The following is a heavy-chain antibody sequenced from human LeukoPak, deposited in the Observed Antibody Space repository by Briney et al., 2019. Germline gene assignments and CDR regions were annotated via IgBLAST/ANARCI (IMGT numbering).Heavy chain of an antibody. V-gene: IGHV4-59*12. CDR2: IYYSGST. D-gene: IGHD7-27*01. CDR1: GGSISSYY. J-gene: IGHJ4*02. Sequence: PSETLSLTCTVSGGSISSYYWSWIRQPPGKGLEWIGYIYYSGSTNYNPSLKSRVTISVDTSKNQFSLQLNSVTPEDTAVYYCARGATGEGFDYWGQGTLVTVSS. CDR3: ARGATGEGFDY.